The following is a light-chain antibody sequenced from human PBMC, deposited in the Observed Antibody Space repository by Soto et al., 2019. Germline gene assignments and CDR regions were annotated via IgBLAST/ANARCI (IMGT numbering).Light chain of an antibody. V-gene: IGKV3-20*01. Sequence: VLTQSPGTLSLSPGERATLSCRASQTVNNNYLAWYVQRPGQAPRLLIYNATVRAAGAPGRFSGSGSGTDFTLSINTLEPEDSAVYYCQQFGDSPMYTFGQGTKLEIK. CDR2: NAT. J-gene: IGKJ2*01. CDR3: QQFGDSPMYT. CDR1: QTVNNNY.